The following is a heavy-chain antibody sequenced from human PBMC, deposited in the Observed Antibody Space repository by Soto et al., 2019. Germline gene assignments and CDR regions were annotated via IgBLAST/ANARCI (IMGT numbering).Heavy chain of an antibody. J-gene: IGHJ3*02. D-gene: IGHD1-1*01. CDR1: GGFVTSGSYY. V-gene: IGHV4-34*01. Sequence: QVQLQQWGAGLLKPSETLSLTCAVYGGFVTSGSYYWSWIRQPPGKGLEWIGEMCHSGGTHFNPSLKSRVTISVDTSKNQFTLKMSSVTAADSALYYCARVERGTATTVVDAFDIWGPGTMFTVSS. CDR2: MCHSGGT. CDR3: ARVERGTATTVVDAFDI.